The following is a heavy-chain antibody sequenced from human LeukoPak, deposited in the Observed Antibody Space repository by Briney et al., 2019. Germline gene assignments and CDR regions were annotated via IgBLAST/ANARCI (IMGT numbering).Heavy chain of an antibody. J-gene: IGHJ4*02. V-gene: IGHV3-30*18. D-gene: IGHD5-12*01. CDR1: GFTFSSYG. CDR3: AKDALQYDIVATYGFDY. Sequence: GGSLRLSCAVSGFTFSSYGMHWVRQAPGKGREWGAVISYDGSNKYYADSVKGRFTISRDNSKNSLYLQMNSLRAEDTAVYYCAKDALQYDIVATYGFDYWGQGTLVTVSS. CDR2: ISYDGSNK.